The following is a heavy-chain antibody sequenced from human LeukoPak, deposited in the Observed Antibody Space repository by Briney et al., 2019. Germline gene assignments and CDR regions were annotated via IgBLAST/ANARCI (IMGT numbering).Heavy chain of an antibody. CDR3: ARDHGRSYNYGSDALDI. CDR1: GGSIKGGGSF. CDR2: IYYSGST. Sequence: PSETRSLTCSVSGGSIKGGGSFWNWVRQHPGKGLEWIGQIYYSGSTSYNPSVKSRVTISVDTSKNQFSLKLTSVTAADTAMYYCARDHGRSYNYGSDALDIWGQGTLVIVSA. D-gene: IGHD5-18*01. J-gene: IGHJ3*02. V-gene: IGHV4-31*03.